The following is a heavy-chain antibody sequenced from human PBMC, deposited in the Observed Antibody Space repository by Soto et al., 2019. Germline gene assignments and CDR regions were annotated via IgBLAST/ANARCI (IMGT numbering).Heavy chain of an antibody. J-gene: IGHJ6*02. V-gene: IGHV1-69*01. CDR2: IIPISETT. D-gene: IGHD2-2*01. CDR1: GGTFSSYA. CDR3: ARSQGSSTSLESYYYYYYGMDV. Sequence: QVQLVQSGAEVKKPGSTVKVSCKASGGTFSSYAISWVRQAPGQVLEWMGGIIPISETTNYAQKFQGRVTITADESKSTADMELSSLRSEDTAVYYCARSQGSSTSLESYYYYYYGMDVWGQGTTVTVSS.